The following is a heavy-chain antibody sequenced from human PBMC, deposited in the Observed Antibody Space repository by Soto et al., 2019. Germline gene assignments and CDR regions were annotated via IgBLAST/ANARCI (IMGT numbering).Heavy chain of an antibody. CDR1: GCSITDYS. CDR2: IFSSGST. CDR3: ARDQGVVVTADNWFDP. Sequence: XETLSLTCAVSGCSITDYSWVWIRQPAGKGLEWIGRIFSSGSTNYNPSLKGRITMSLDTSKNQFSLKLNSATATDTAVYFCARDQGVVVTADNWFDPSGQGLLVTVSS. J-gene: IGHJ5*02. V-gene: IGHV4-4*07. D-gene: IGHD2-21*02.